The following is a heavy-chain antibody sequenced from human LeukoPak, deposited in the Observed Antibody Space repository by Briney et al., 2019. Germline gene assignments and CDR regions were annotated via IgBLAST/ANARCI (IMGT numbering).Heavy chain of an antibody. V-gene: IGHV3-30*03. D-gene: IGHD6-19*01. CDR1: GFTFSSYG. CDR3: ARGGYIAVAGGNDY. J-gene: IGHJ4*02. Sequence: GGSLRLSCAASGFTFSSYGMHWARQAPGKGLEWVAVISYDGSNKYYADSVKGRFTISRDNSKNTLYLQMNSLRAEDTAVYYCARGGYIAVAGGNDYWGQGTLVTVSS. CDR2: ISYDGSNK.